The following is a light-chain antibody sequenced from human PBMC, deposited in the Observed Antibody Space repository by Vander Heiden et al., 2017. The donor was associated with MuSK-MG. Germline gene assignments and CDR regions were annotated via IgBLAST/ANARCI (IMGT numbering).Light chain of an antibody. CDR1: SSDVGGYNY. V-gene: IGLV2-11*01. Sequence: QSALTQPRSVSGSPGQSVTIPCPGTSSDVGGYNYVSWDQQHPGKAPKLMIYDVSKRPSGVPDRFSGSKSGNTASLTISGLQAEDEADYYCCSYAGSYSWVFGGGTKLTVL. CDR2: DVS. CDR3: CSYAGSYSWV. J-gene: IGLJ3*02.